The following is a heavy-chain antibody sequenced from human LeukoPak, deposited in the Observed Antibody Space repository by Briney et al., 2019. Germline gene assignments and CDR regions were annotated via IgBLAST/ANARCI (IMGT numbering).Heavy chain of an antibody. CDR1: GYSFTSYW. CDR2: IYPGDFDT. V-gene: IGHV5-51*01. J-gene: IGHJ3*02. D-gene: IGHD3-22*01. Sequence: GQSRKISCKGSGYSFTSYWIGWVRQMPGKGLGWMGIIYPGDFDTRYSPSFHGHVTISADKSISTASLQWSSLKASDTAMYYCARREGLDSSGYWFHAFDIWGQGTMVTVSS. CDR3: ARREGLDSSGYWFHAFDI.